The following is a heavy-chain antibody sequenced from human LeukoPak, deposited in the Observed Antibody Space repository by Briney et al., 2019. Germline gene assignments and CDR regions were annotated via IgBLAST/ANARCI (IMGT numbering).Heavy chain of an antibody. CDR2: ISAYNGNT. CDR1: GYTFTSYG. J-gene: IGHJ6*03. CDR3: AATVNYYYYMDV. D-gene: IGHD4-11*01. Sequence: ASVKVSCKASGYTFTSYGISWVRQAPGQGLEWMGWISAYNGNTNYAQKLQGRVTMTTDTSTSTAYMELRSLRSDDTAVYYCAATVNYYYYMDVGGKGTTVTVSS. V-gene: IGHV1-18*01.